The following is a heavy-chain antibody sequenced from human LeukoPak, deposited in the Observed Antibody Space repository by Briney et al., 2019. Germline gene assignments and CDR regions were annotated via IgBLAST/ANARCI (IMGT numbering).Heavy chain of an antibody. V-gene: IGHV4-39*01. CDR2: IAYSGST. CDR3: ASTSGYSSSWYDFYYYYMDV. Sequence: SETLSLTCTVSGGSITTNNYYWGWLRQPPGQGLEWIGMIAYSGSTYYNPSLQGRVTISVDTSKNQFSLKLSSVTAADPAVYYCASTSGYSSSWYDFYYYYMDVWGKGTTVTISS. J-gene: IGHJ6*03. D-gene: IGHD6-13*01. CDR1: GGSITTNNYY.